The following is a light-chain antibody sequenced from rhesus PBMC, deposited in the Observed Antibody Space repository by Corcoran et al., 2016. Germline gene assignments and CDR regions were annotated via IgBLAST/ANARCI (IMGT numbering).Light chain of an antibody. V-gene: IGKV1S17*01. J-gene: IGKJ2*01. CDR1: QGIKNN. CDR3: QPGFGIPS. Sequence: DIQMTQSPSSLSAFVGDRVTITCQASQGIKNNLAWYQQQPGKVPKLLIYATSTVQGGVPLRLSGRGSGSEVTLTISSLQPEDVATYDWQPGFGIPSFGQGTKVEIK. CDR2: ATS.